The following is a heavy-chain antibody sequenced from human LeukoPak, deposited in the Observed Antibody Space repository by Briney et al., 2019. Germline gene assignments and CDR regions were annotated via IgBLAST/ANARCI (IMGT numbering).Heavy chain of an antibody. V-gene: IGHV1-46*01. D-gene: IGHD5-18*01. Sequence: ASVKVSCKASGYTFTNYYIHWVRQAPGQGLEWMGIINPNGGTTNYVQKFQGRVTITADKSTSTAYMELSSLRSEDTAVYYCGYSYGTTPHYWGQGTLVTVSS. CDR1: GYTFTNYY. CDR2: INPNGGTT. CDR3: GYSYGTTPHY. J-gene: IGHJ4*02.